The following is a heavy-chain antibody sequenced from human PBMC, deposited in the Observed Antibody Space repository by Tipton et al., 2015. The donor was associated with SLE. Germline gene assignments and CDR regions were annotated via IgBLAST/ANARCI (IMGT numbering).Heavy chain of an antibody. D-gene: IGHD5-24*01. Sequence: TLSLTCSVSGVSLGGCNYSWSWIRQPAGTELAWIGHIYISEFTSYNPSLKSRVTISLDTYKNQFSLRLVSVTAADTAVYSCARRGGSLENWGQGTLVTVPS. CDR1: GVSLGGCNYS. CDR3: ARRGGSLEN. J-gene: IGHJ4*02. V-gene: IGHV4-61*09. CDR2: IYISEFT.